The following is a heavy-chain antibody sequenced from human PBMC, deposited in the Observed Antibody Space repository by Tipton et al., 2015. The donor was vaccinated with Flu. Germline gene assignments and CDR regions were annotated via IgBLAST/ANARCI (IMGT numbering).Heavy chain of an antibody. CDR2: IRYGGSNK. V-gene: IGHV3-30*02. CDR3: AKVPVANTACSD. D-gene: IGHD5-12*01. J-gene: IGHJ4*02. CDR1: GFTFSSYG. Sequence: GSLRLSCAASGFTFSSYGMHWVRQAPGKGLEWVAFIRYGGSNKYYADSVKGRFTISRDNSKNTLYLQMNSLRAEDTAVYYCAKVPVANTACSDWGQGTLVTVSS.